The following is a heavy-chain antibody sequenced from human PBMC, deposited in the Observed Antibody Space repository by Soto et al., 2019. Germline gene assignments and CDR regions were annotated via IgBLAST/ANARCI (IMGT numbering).Heavy chain of an antibody. CDR1: GYIFSANY. J-gene: IGHJ5*02. CDR2: INPHSGAT. D-gene: IGHD3-10*01. Sequence: QVILVQSGAEVQKPGASLKVSCKASGYIFSANYIHWVRQAPGQGLEWLGWINPHSGATNYAQKFLGRVTMSADTSASTAYMDLARLKSDDTAVYYCVRAHAHGFSHWFDPWGRGTLVTVSS. CDR3: VRAHAHGFSHWFDP. V-gene: IGHV1-2*02.